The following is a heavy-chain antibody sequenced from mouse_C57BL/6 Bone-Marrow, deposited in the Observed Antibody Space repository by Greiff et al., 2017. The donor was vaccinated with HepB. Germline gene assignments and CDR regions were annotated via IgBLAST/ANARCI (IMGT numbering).Heavy chain of an antibody. CDR2: IDPNSGGT. CDR1: GYTFTSYW. CDR3: AREDLTGGWYFDV. V-gene: IGHV1-72*01. D-gene: IGHD4-1*01. Sequence: VQLQQPGAELVKPGASVKLSCKASGYTFTSYWMHWVKQRPGRGLEWIGRIDPNSGGTKYNEKFKSKATLTVDKPSSTAYMQLSSLTSEDSAVYYCAREDLTGGWYFDVWGTGTPVTVSS. J-gene: IGHJ1*03.